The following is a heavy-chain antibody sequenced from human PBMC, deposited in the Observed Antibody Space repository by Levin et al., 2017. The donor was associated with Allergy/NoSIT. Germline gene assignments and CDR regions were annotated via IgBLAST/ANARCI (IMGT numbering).Heavy chain of an antibody. CDR3: ARDRGTSKKDTMDV. CDR1: GDSVSSNSAA. J-gene: IGHJ6*03. Sequence: SETLSLTCAISGDSVSSNSAAWNWIRQSPSRGLEWLGRTYYRSKWYNDYAVSVKSRITIMPDTSKNQLSLHLSSVTPDDTAVYYCARDRGTSKKDTMDVWGKGTTVTVSS. D-gene: IGHD3-10*01. CDR2: TYYRSKWYN. V-gene: IGHV6-1*01.